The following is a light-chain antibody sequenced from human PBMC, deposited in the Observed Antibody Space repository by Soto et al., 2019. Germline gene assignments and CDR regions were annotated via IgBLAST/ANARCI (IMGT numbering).Light chain of an antibody. J-gene: IGKJ5*01. CDR2: DAS. Sequence: EIVLTQSPDTLSLSPGERATLSCRASQSVSSNYLAWYQQRPGQAPRLLIYDASNRATGIPDRFSGSGSGTDFTLTISRLEPEDFAVYYCQRYGGSPITFGQGTRLEIK. CDR1: QSVSSNY. V-gene: IGKV3-20*01. CDR3: QRYGGSPIT.